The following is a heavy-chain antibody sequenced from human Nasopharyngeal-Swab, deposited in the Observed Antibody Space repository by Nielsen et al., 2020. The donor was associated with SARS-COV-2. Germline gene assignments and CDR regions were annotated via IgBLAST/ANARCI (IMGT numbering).Heavy chain of an antibody. CDR3: ARAGEYRFDY. CDR1: GFTFSSYG. V-gene: IGHV3-30*03. CDR2: ISYDGSNK. J-gene: IGHJ4*02. D-gene: IGHD7-27*01. Sequence: GESLKISCAASGFTFSSYGMHWVRQAPGKGLEWVAVISYDGSNKYYADSVKGRFTISRDNAKNTLYLQMNGLRDEDTAIYYCARAGEYRFDYWGQGTLVTVSS.